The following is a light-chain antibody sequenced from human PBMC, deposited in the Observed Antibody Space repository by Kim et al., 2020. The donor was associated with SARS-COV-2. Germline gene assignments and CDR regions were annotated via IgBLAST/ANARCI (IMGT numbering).Light chain of an antibody. V-gene: IGLV3-19*01. CDR2: GKN. J-gene: IGLJ2*01. CDR1: SLRSYY. Sequence: ALGQTVSITYHGDSLRSYYVTWYQQKPGQAPILVIYGKNNRPSGFPDRFSGSSSGNTASLTITGTQAGDEADYYCNSRDSNDNVVFGGGTQLTVL. CDR3: NSRDSNDNVV.